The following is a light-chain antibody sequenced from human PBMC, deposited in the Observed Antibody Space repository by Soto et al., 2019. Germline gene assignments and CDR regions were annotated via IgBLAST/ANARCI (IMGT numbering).Light chain of an antibody. V-gene: IGKV1-13*02. CDR1: QGISSA. CDR2: DAS. J-gene: IGKJ3*01. CDR3: LQFNSYPIT. Sequence: AIQLTQSPSSLSASVGDRVTITCRASQGISSALAWYQQIPGKDPKLLIYDASSLESRVPSRLSGSGSGTDFTLTFSSLQPEDVATYFCLQFNSYPITFGPGTKVDI.